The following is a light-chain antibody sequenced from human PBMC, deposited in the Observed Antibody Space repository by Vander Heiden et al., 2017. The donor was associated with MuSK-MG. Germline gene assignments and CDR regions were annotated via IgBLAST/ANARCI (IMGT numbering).Light chain of an antibody. CDR3: QKYNSAPWT. V-gene: IGKV1-27*01. CDR2: AAS. Sequence: PSSRSASVGDRVTIRCRASQGISNYLAWYQQKPGKVPKLLIYAASTLQSGVPSRFSGSGSGTDFTLTISSLQPEDVATYYCQKYNSAPWTFGQGTKVEIK. J-gene: IGKJ1*01. CDR1: QGISNY.